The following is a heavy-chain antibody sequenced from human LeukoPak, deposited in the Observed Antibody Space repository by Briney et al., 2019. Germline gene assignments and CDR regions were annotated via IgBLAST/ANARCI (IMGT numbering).Heavy chain of an antibody. V-gene: IGHV4-59*01. Sequence: SETLSLTCTVSGGSISSYYWSWIRQPPGKGLEWIGYIYYSGSTNYNPSLKSRVTISVDTSKNQFSLKLSSVTAADTAVYYCARAYFDYWGQGTLVTVSS. CDR2: IYYSGST. CDR1: GGSISSYY. J-gene: IGHJ4*02. CDR3: ARAYFDY.